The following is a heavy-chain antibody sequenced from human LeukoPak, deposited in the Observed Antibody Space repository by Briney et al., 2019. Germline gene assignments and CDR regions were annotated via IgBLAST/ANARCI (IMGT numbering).Heavy chain of an antibody. D-gene: IGHD1-1*01. V-gene: IGHV3-30*18. CDR2: ISYDGSNK. CDR3: AKPTAGASDY. J-gene: IGHJ4*02. Sequence: GRSLRLSCAASGFTFSSYGMHWVRQAPGKGLEWVAVISYDGSNKYYADSVKARFTISRDNSKNTLYLQMNSLRAEDTAVYYYAKPTAGASDYWGQGTLVTVSS. CDR1: GFTFSSYG.